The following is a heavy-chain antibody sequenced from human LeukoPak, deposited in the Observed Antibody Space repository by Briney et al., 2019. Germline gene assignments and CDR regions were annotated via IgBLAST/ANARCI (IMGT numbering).Heavy chain of an antibody. V-gene: IGHV3-7*01. CDR3: ARGNTASAY. D-gene: IGHD5-18*01. J-gene: IGHJ4*02. CDR2: IKQDGSDK. Sequence: PGGTLRLSCAASGFTFCSYGMSWVRQAPGKGLEWVANIKQDGSDKYYVDSVKGRFTISRDNAKNSLYLQVNSLTAEDTALYYCARGNTASAYWGQGTLVTVSS. CDR1: GFTFCSYG.